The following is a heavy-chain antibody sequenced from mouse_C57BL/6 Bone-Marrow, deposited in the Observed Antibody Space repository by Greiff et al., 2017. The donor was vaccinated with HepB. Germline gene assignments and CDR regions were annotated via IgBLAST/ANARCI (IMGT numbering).Heavy chain of an antibody. CDR1: GYSITSGYD. CDR2: ISYSGST. J-gene: IGHJ2*01. V-gene: IGHV3-1*01. CDR3: ARATYRKGGYFDY. D-gene: IGHD5-1*01. Sequence: EVQLQQSGPGMVKPSQSLSLTCTVTGYSITSGYDWHWLRHFPGNKLEWMGYISYSGSTNYNPSLKSRISITHDTSKNHFFLKLNSVTTEDTATYYCARATYRKGGYFDYWGQGTTLPVSS.